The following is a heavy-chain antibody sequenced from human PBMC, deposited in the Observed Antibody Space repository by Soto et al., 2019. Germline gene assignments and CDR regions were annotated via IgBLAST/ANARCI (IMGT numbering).Heavy chain of an antibody. D-gene: IGHD2-21*02. CDR2: ISYDGSNK. CDR3: ARLIVVVTANDY. Sequence: QVQLVESGGGVVQPGRSLRLSCAASGFTFSSYAMHWVRQAPGKGLERVAVISYDGSNKYYADSVKGRFTISRDNSKNTLYLQMHSLRAEDTAVYYCARLIVVVTANDYWGQGTLVTVSS. J-gene: IGHJ4*02. CDR1: GFTFSSYA. V-gene: IGHV3-30-3*01.